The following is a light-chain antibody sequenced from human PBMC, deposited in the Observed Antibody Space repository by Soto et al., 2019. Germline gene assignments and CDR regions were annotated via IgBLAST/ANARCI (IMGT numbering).Light chain of an antibody. CDR1: QSVSSSY. V-gene: IGKV3-20*01. Sequence: EIVLTQSPGTLSLSPGERATLYCRASQSVSSSYLAWYQQKPGQAPRLLIYGASSRATGIPDRFSGSGSGTDFPLTISRLEPEDFAVYYCQQYGSSPGTFGQGTKLEIK. J-gene: IGKJ2*01. CDR2: GAS. CDR3: QQYGSSPGT.